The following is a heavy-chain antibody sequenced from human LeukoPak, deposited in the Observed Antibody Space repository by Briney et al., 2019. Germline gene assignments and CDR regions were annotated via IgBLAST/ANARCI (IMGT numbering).Heavy chain of an antibody. CDR3: ARFFGIAAAGLDY. CDR1: GYTFTGCY. V-gene: IGHV1-2*02. CDR2: INPNSGGT. J-gene: IGHJ4*02. D-gene: IGHD6-13*01. Sequence: GASVKVSCKASGYTFTGCYMHWVRQAPGQGLEWMGWINPNSGGTNYAQKFQGRVTMTRDTSISTAYMELSRLRSDDTAVYYCARFFGIAAAGLDYWGQGTLVTVSS.